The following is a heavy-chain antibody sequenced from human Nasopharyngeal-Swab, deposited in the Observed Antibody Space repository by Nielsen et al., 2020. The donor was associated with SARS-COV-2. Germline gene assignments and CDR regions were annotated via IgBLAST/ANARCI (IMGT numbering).Heavy chain of an antibody. V-gene: IGHV3-9*01. CDR3: AKDCSSSWYTWGLFDY. CDR2: ISWNSGSI. D-gene: IGHD6-13*01. CDR1: GFTFDDYA. J-gene: IGHJ4*02. Sequence: SLKISCAASGFTFDDYAMHWVRQAPGKGLEWVSGISWNSGSIGYADSVKGRFTISRDNAKNSLYLQMNSLRAEEKAVYWCAKDCSSSWYTWGLFDYWGQGTLVTVSS.